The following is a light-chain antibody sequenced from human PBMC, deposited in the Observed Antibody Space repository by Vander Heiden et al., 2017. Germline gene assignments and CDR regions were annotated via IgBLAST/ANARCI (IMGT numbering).Light chain of an antibody. V-gene: IGLV3-19*01. J-gene: IGLJ2*01. Sequence: SSELTQDPAVSVALGQTVRITYQGDSLRSYYASWYQQKPGPAPVLVIYGKNNRPSGIPDRFSGSSSGNTASLTITGAQAEDEADYYCNSRDSSGNHLVFGGGTKLTVL. CDR1: SLRSYY. CDR2: GKN. CDR3: NSRDSSGNHLV.